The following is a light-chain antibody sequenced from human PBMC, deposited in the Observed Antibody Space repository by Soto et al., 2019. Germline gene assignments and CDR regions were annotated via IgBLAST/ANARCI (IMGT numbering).Light chain of an antibody. V-gene: IGLV2-14*01. Sequence: QSALTQPASVSGSPGQSITISCTGTSSDVGGYNYASWYQQHPGKAPKLIIYEVSNRPTGVSNRFSGSKSGHTASLTISGLQSEDEADYFCTSYTSSSTLDVFGTGTKVTVL. CDR2: EVS. CDR1: SSDVGGYNY. J-gene: IGLJ1*01. CDR3: TSYTSSSTLDV.